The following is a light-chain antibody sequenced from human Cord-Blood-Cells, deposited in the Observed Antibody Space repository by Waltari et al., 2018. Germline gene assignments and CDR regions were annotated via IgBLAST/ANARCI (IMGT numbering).Light chain of an antibody. CDR1: KLGDKY. CDR3: QAWDSSTVV. Sequence: SYELTPPPSVSLSPGQTASITCSADKLGDKYACWYQQKPGQSPVLVIYQDSKRPSGIPERFSGANSGNTATLTISGTQAMDEADYYCQAWDSSTVVFGGGTKLTVL. CDR2: QDS. J-gene: IGLJ2*01. V-gene: IGLV3-1*01.